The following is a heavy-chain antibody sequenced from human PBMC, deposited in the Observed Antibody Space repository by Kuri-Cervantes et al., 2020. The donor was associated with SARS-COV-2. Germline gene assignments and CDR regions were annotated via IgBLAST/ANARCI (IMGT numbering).Heavy chain of an antibody. CDR2: ISSSGSTI. CDR3: AGDRGVNYYGSGRGADYYYYGMDV. Sequence: GGSLRLSCAASGFTFSSYEMNWVRQAPGKGLEWVSYISSSGSTIYYADSVKGRFTISRDNAKNSLYLQMNSLRAEDTAVYYCAGDRGVNYYGSGRGADYYYYGMDVWGQGTTVTVSS. D-gene: IGHD3-10*01. CDR1: GFTFSSYE. J-gene: IGHJ6*02. V-gene: IGHV3-48*03.